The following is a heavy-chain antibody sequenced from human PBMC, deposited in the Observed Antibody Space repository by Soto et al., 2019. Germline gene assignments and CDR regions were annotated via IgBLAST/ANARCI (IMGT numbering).Heavy chain of an antibody. V-gene: IGHV1-58*02. CDR2: IVVGSGHT. J-gene: IGHJ6*02. D-gene: IGHD2-2*01. CDR1: GYTFTGYY. CDR3: AAASSTSGGYYGMDV. Sequence: SVKVSCKASGYTFTGYYMQWVRQARVQRLEWIGWIVVGSGHTNYAQKFQERVTITRDMSTSTAYMELSSLRSEDTAMYYCAAASSTSGGYYGMDVWGQGTTVTVSS.